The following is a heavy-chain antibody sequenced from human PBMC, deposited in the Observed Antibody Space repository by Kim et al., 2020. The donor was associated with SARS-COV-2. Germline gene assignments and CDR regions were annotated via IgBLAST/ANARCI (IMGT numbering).Heavy chain of an antibody. D-gene: IGHD3-22*01. CDR1: GGSVSSGSYY. CDR2: IYYSGST. Sequence: SETLSLTCTVSGGSVSSGSYYWSWIRQPPGKGLEWIGYIYYSGSTNYNPSLKSRVTISVDTSKNQFSLKLSSVTAADTAVYYCARSHYYDISGYEDYWGQGTLVTVSS. CDR3: ARSHYYDISGYEDY. V-gene: IGHV4-61*01. J-gene: IGHJ4*02.